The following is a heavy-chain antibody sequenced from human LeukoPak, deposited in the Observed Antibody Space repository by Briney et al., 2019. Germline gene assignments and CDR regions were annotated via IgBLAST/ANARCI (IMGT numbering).Heavy chain of an antibody. CDR2: IDERGADT. CDR3: ARDQGLLGDY. J-gene: IGHJ4*02. V-gene: IGHV3-23*01. CDR1: GSTFSSAH. Sequence: GGSLRLSCAASGSTFSSAHMSWVRQAPGKGLAWVSGIDERGADTYYADSVKGRFTISRDNSKNTLYLQMNSLRAEDTAVYYCARDQGLLGDYWGQGTLVTVSS. D-gene: IGHD7-27*01.